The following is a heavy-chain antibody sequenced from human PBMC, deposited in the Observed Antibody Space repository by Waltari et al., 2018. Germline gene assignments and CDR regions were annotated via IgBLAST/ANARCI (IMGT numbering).Heavy chain of an antibody. CDR1: GLSLSTSAVG. Sequence: QITLKESGPTLLKPTQTLTLTCTFPGLSLSTSAVGVGWIRQPPGKALEWLALIYWDEDKRYSPSLESRLTITKDTSKNQVVLTMTNMDPVDTATYYCATFTIFGVADYWGQGTLVAVSS. D-gene: IGHD3-3*01. CDR3: ATFTIFGVADY. V-gene: IGHV2-5*02. J-gene: IGHJ4*02. CDR2: IYWDEDK.